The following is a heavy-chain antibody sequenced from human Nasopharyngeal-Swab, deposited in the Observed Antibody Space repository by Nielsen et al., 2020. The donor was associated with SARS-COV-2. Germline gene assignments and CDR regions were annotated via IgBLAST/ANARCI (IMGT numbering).Heavy chain of an antibody. CDR3: VVAYYVWGSFRGMDV. Sequence: GESLKISCTASGFTFSAYWMYWVRQAPGKGLVWVSRINSDGSNTAYADSVKGRFSISRDNAKNTVYLQMNSLRVEDTAVYYCVVAYYVWGSFRGMDVWGQGTTVTVSS. CDR1: GFTFSAYW. J-gene: IGHJ6*02. D-gene: IGHD3-16*01. CDR2: INSDGSNT. V-gene: IGHV3-74*01.